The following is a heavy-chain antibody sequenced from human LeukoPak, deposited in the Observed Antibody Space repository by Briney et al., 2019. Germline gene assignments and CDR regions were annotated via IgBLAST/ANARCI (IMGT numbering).Heavy chain of an antibody. Sequence: SETLSLTCTVSGGSISSYYWSWIRQPPGKGLEWIGYIYYSGSTNYNPSLKSRVTISVDTSKNQFSLKLSSVTAADTAVYYCARGGASSGWIYYYGMDVWGQGTTVTASS. J-gene: IGHJ6*02. CDR2: IYYSGST. CDR1: GGSISSYY. V-gene: IGHV4-59*01. D-gene: IGHD6-19*01. CDR3: ARGGASSGWIYYYGMDV.